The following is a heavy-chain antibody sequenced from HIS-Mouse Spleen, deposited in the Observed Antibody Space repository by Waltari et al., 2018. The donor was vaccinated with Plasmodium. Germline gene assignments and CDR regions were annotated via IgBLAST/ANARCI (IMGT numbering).Heavy chain of an antibody. V-gene: IGHV3-43*01. CDR2: ISWDGGST. CDR1: GFTFDDYP. Sequence: EVQLVESGGVVVQRGGSLRLSCAASGFTFDDYPMHWVRQAPGKGLEWVSLISWDGGSTYYADSVKGRFTISRDNSKNSLYLQMNSLRTEDTALYYCAKGGLTTYYYYGMDVWGQGTTVTVSS. J-gene: IGHJ6*02. D-gene: IGHD4-4*01. CDR3: AKGGLTTYYYYGMDV.